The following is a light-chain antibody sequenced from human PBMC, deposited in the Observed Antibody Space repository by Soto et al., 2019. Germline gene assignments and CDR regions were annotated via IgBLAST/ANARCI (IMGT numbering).Light chain of an antibody. V-gene: IGLV2-11*01. J-gene: IGLJ1*01. CDR2: DVS. Sequence: QSVLFQTRSVSGSPGQSVTISCTGTASDVGGYSYVSWYQQHPGKVPKLIIYDVSKWPSGVPDRFSGSKSGNTASLTISGLQAEDEGDYYCCSYAGSYTFVFGTGTKVTVL. CDR1: ASDVGGYSY. CDR3: CSYAGSYTFV.